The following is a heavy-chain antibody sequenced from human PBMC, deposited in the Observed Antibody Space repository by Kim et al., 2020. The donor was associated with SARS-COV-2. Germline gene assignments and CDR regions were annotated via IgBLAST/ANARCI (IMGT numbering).Heavy chain of an antibody. CDR3: AKERSIAARPSIRGYSSGWSRPSDAFDI. J-gene: IGHJ3*02. V-gene: IGHV3-23*01. D-gene: IGHD6-19*01. Sequence: GGSLRLSCAASGFTFSSYAMSWVRQAPGKGLEWVSAISGSGGSTYYADSVKGRFTISRDNSKNTLYLQMNSLRAEDTAVYYCAKERSIAARPSIRGYSSGWSRPSDAFDIWGQGTMVTVSS. CDR2: ISGSGGST. CDR1: GFTFSSYA.